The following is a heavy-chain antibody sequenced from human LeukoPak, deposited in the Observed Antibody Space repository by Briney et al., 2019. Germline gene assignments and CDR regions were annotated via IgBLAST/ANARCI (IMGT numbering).Heavy chain of an antibody. Sequence: RGESLKISCQGSGSSFTSYWIGWVRRLPGKGLEWMGIFYPGDSDTRYSPSFQGQVTISADKSNSTAYLQWSSLKASDTAMYYCARQSITGIPDYWGQGTLVTVSS. V-gene: IGHV5-51*01. CDR3: ARQSITGIPDY. D-gene: IGHD1-20*01. CDR1: GSSFTSYW. J-gene: IGHJ4*02. CDR2: FYPGDSDT.